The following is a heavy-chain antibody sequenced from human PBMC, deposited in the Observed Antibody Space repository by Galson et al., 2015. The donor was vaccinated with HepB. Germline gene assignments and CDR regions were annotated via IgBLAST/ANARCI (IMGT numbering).Heavy chain of an antibody. J-gene: IGHJ4*02. CDR3: AKAPDGWFGGNYFDY. Sequence: SLRLSCAASGFTFDDYAMHWVRQTPGKGLGWVSGISWNSGSIGYADSVKGRFTISRDNAKNSLYLQMNSLRAEDTALYYCAKAPDGWFGGNYFDYWGQGTLVTVSS. D-gene: IGHD3-10*01. V-gene: IGHV3-9*01. CDR1: GFTFDDYA. CDR2: ISWNSGSI.